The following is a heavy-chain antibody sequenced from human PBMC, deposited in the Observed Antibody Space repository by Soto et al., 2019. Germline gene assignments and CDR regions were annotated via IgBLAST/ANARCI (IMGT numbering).Heavy chain of an antibody. CDR1: GGTFSSYA. Sequence: QVQLVQSGAEVKKPGSSVKVSCKASGGTFSSYAISWVRQAPGQGLEWMGGVIPIFGTANYAQKFQGTVTITADETTSTDYMELSSLRSEDTAVYYCARGGVATIQGSSNYYGMDVWGQGTTVTVSS. D-gene: IGHD5-12*01. CDR3: ARGGVATIQGSSNYYGMDV. J-gene: IGHJ6*02. V-gene: IGHV1-69*01. CDR2: VIPIFGTA.